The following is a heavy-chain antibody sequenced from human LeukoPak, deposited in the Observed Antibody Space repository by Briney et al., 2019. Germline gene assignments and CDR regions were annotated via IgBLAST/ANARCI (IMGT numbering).Heavy chain of an antibody. CDR3: ARGGGTWELLPLSHYFDY. D-gene: IGHD1-26*01. CDR2: ISSSGSTI. V-gene: IGHV3-48*03. Sequence: PGGSLRLSCAASGFTFSGYEMNWVRQAPGKWLEWVSYISSSGSTIYYADSVKGRFTISRDNAKNSLYLQMNSLRAEDTAVYYCARGGGTWELLPLSHYFDYWGQGTLVTVSS. J-gene: IGHJ4*02. CDR1: GFTFSGYE.